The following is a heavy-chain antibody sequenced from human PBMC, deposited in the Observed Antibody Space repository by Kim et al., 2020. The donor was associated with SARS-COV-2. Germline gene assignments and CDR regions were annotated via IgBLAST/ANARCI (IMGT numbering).Heavy chain of an antibody. D-gene: IGHD6-19*01. CDR3: SRSGYSSGWYRDGGEYFQH. CDR1: GFTFSSYS. Sequence: GGSLRLSCAASGFTFSSYSMNWVRQAPGKGLEWVSYISSSSSYIYYADSVKGRFTISRDNAKNSLYLQMNSLRAEDTAVYYCSRSGYSSGWYRDGGEYFQHWGQGTLGTVSS. V-gene: IGHV3-21*01. CDR2: ISSSSSYI. J-gene: IGHJ1*01.